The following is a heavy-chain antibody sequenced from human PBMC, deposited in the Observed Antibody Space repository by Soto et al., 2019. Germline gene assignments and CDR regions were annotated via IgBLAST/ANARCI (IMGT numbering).Heavy chain of an antibody. CDR2: ISGGGTVT. CDR3: TRNTSGRQGSAFDI. CDR1: GFTFSSSA. J-gene: IGHJ3*02. Sequence: EEQLLESGGALVQPGGSLRLSCAASGFTFSSSAMTWVRQASGKGLEWVSAISGGGTVTYYTDSVKGRFTIPRDNSKNTLYLQMNSLRAEDTAVYYCTRNTSGRQGSAFDIWGQGTMVTVSS. D-gene: IGHD6-19*01. V-gene: IGHV3-23*01.